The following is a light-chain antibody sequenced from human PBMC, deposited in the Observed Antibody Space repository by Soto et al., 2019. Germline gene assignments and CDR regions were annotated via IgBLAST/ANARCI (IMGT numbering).Light chain of an antibody. CDR3: QHYNSDSEA. CDR1: QTNRNW. V-gene: IGKV1-5*03. Sequence: DTHMTLSPPALSGSVGTSVTIPGRASQTNRNWLDWYHQKSGKGPKLLIYISCTLQSGVPSRFSGSGSGTEFTLTISSLQPEDFATYYCQHYNSDSEAFGRGCKV. CDR2: ISC. J-gene: IGKJ1*01.